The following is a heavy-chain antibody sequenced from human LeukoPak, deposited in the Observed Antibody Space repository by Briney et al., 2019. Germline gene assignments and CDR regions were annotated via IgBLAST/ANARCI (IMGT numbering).Heavy chain of an antibody. Sequence: GASVKVSCKASGYPFTGYYMHWVRQAPGQELEWMGWINPNSGGTSYAQKFQGRVTMTKDTSISSAYMELSRLRSDDTAVYYGARNSESNWAHYWGQGTLVTVSS. CDR2: INPNSGGT. V-gene: IGHV1-2*02. J-gene: IGHJ4*02. CDR3: ARNSESNWAHY. CDR1: GYPFTGYY. D-gene: IGHD7-27*01.